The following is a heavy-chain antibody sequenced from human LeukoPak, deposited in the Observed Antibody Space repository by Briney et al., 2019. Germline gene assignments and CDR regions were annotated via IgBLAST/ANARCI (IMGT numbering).Heavy chain of an antibody. J-gene: IGHJ4*02. CDR2: IRYDGSNK. Sequence: GTSLRLSCEASGFTFSSYGMHWVRQAPGKGLEWVAFIRYDGSNKYYADSVKGRFTISRDNSKNTLYLQMNSLRAEDTAVYYCAKDYDSSGYYYVMYYFDYWGQGTLVTVSS. D-gene: IGHD3-22*01. CDR3: AKDYDSSGYYYVMYYFDY. V-gene: IGHV3-30*02. CDR1: GFTFSSYG.